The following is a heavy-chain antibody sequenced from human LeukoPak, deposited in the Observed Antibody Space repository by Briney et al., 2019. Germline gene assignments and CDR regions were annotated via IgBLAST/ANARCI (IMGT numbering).Heavy chain of an antibody. CDR3: AVYRIAAAWVDP. D-gene: IGHD6-13*01. J-gene: IGHJ5*02. Sequence: PSQTLSFTCTVSGGSISSGGYYWSWIRQHPGKGLEWIGYIYYSGSTYYNPSLKSRVTISVDTSKNQFSLKLSSVTAADTAVYYCAVYRIAAAWVDPWGQGTLVTVSS. CDR1: GGSISSGGYY. CDR2: IYYSGST. V-gene: IGHV4-31*03.